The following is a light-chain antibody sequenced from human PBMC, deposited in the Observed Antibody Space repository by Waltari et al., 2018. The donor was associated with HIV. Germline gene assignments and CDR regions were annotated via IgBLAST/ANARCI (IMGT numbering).Light chain of an antibody. CDR2: GVT. V-gene: IGLV2-14*03. CDR1: SSDIGGYGY. CDR3: SSYTSSRTLL. J-gene: IGLJ2*01. Sequence: QSALTQPASMSGSPGQSITIPCTGTSSDIGGYGYVSWYQQHPGKVPKPILYGVTERPSWISRRFSGSKSGATASLTISGLQTEDEADYYCSSYTSSRTLLFGGGTKVTVL.